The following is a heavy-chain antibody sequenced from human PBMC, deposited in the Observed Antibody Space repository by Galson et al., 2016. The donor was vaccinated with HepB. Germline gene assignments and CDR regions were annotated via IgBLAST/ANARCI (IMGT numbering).Heavy chain of an antibody. Sequence: SLRLSCAVSGFTLSNYAMNWVRQAPGTGLEWVSGTSYDGANKYYADSVKGRAAIPRDDSKNTVYLQMDSLRGEDTAVYYCARVVAAGARPPVAFQYWGQGILVTVAS. J-gene: IGHJ4*02. V-gene: IGHV3-30*09. CDR3: ARVVAAGARPPVAFQY. CDR1: GFTLSNYA. CDR2: TSYDGANK. D-gene: IGHD6-25*01.